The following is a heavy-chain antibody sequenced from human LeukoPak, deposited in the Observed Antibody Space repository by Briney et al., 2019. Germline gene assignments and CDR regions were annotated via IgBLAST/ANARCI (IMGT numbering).Heavy chain of an antibody. Sequence: GGSLRLSCAASGFTFSSYAMSWVRQAPGKGLEWVSAISGSGGSTYYADSVKGRFTISRDNSKNTLYMQMNSLRAEDTAVYYCARRPTVTTPLTAWGQGTLVTVSS. CDR3: ARRPTVTTPLTA. CDR1: GFTFSSYA. J-gene: IGHJ5*02. V-gene: IGHV3-23*01. D-gene: IGHD4-17*01. CDR2: ISGSGGST.